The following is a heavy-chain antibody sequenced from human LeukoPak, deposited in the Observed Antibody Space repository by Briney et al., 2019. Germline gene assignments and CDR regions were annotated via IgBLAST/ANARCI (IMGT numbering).Heavy chain of an antibody. Sequence: GGSLRLSCAASGFTFSSYAMSWVRQAPGKGLEWVSAISGSGGSTYYADSMKGRFTISRDNSKNTLYLQMNSLRAEDTAVYYCAKDPYYDSSGDFDYWGQGTLVTVSS. V-gene: IGHV3-23*01. CDR1: GFTFSSYA. D-gene: IGHD3-22*01. J-gene: IGHJ4*02. CDR2: ISGSGGST. CDR3: AKDPYYDSSGDFDY.